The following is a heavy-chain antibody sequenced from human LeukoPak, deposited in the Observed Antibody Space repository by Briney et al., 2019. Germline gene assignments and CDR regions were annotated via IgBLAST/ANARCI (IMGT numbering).Heavy chain of an antibody. CDR2: INPNSGNT. V-gene: IGHV1-8*01. D-gene: IGHD2-2*02. Sequence: ASVKVSCKASGYTFTSYDINWVRQATGQGLEWMGWINPNSGNTGYAQKFQGRVTMTRNTSITTAYMELSSLRSEDTAVYYCARAYCSSTSCYTDYFDYWGQGTLVTVSS. J-gene: IGHJ4*02. CDR3: ARAYCSSTSCYTDYFDY. CDR1: GYTFTSYD.